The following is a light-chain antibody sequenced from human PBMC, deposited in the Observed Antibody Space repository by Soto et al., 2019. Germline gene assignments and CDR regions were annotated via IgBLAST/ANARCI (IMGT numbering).Light chain of an antibody. Sequence: ELVMTQSPATLSVSPGERATLSCRASQNVGNNLVWYQQKPGQAPRLLIYGASTRATGIPARFSGSGSGTEFTLTISSLQSEDFAVYYCQQYNNWPPITFGQGTRLEIK. J-gene: IGKJ5*01. CDR2: GAS. V-gene: IGKV3D-15*01. CDR3: QQYNNWPPIT. CDR1: QNVGNN.